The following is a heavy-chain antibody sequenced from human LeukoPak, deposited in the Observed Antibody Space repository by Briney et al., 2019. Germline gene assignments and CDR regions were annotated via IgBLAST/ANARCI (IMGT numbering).Heavy chain of an antibody. CDR2: IRYDGSHK. Sequence: GGSLRLSXAASGFTFSSYGMHWVRQAPGKGLEWVTFIRYDGSHKYYADSVKGRFTISRDNSKNTLYLQMNSLRAEDTAVYYCATDDYWGQGTLVTVSS. J-gene: IGHJ4*02. CDR1: GFTFSSYG. CDR3: ATDDY. V-gene: IGHV3-30*02.